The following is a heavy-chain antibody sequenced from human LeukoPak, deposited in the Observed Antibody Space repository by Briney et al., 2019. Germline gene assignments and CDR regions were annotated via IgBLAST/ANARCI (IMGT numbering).Heavy chain of an antibody. Sequence: PSETLSLTCSVTGASMSGYYWTWIRQPPGGGLKWIGHNHVSGSTMYNPSLQSRSTMSIDASKNQFSLSLSPASATDTAFYYCARRRGDYGEGEFNYWGQGTLVTVSS. CDR2: NHVSGST. CDR1: GASMSGYY. CDR3: ARRRGDYGEGEFNY. J-gene: IGHJ4*02. V-gene: IGHV4-4*09. D-gene: IGHD4-17*01.